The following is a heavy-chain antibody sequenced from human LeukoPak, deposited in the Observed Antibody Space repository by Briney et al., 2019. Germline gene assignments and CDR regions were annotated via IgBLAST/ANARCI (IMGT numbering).Heavy chain of an antibody. J-gene: IGHJ4*02. CDR2: INSDGTTT. CDR3: ASDRVTTEY. CDR1: GFTFSTYW. Sequence: GGSLRLSCAASGFTFSTYWMHWVRQGPGKGLVWVSRINSDGTTTNYADSVKGRFTISRDNAKNTLYLQMNSLRAEDTAVYYCASDRVTTEYWGQGTLVTVSS. D-gene: IGHD4-11*01. V-gene: IGHV3-74*01.